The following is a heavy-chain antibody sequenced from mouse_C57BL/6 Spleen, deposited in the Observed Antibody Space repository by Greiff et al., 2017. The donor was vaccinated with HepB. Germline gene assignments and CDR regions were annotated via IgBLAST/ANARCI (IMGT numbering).Heavy chain of an antibody. CDR2: IHPNSGST. CDR1: GYTFTSDW. Sequence: VQLQQPGAELVKPGASVKLSCKASGYTFTSDWMHWVKQRPGQGLEWIGMIHPNSGSTNYNEKFKSKATLTVDKSSSTAYMQRSSLTSEDSAVYYCARERGTYGSSWRDAMDYWGQGTSVTVSS. CDR3: ARERGTYGSSWRDAMDY. J-gene: IGHJ4*01. D-gene: IGHD1-1*01. V-gene: IGHV1-64*01.